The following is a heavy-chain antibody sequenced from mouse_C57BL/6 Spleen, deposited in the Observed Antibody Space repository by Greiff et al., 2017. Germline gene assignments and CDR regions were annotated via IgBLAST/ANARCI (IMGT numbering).Heavy chain of an antibody. CDR3: ARQGTTYYFDY. D-gene: IGHD1-1*01. Sequence: EVKLQESGGDLVKPGGSLKLSCAASGFTFSSYGMSWVRQTPDKRLEWVATISSGGSYTYYPDSVKGRFTISRDNAKNTLYLQMSSLKSEDTAMYYCARQGTTYYFDYWGQGTTLTVSS. V-gene: IGHV5-6*01. CDR1: GFTFSSYG. CDR2: ISSGGSYT. J-gene: IGHJ2*01.